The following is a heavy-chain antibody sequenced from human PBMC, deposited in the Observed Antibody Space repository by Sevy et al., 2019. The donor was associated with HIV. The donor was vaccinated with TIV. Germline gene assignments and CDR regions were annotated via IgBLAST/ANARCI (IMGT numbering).Heavy chain of an antibody. Sequence: GGSLRLSCAASGFTFSSYSMNWVRQAPGKGLEWVSPISSGSSYIYYADSVKGRFTISRDNAKNSLYLQMNSLRAEDTAVYYCARESLDSTGYPFDYWGQRTLVTVSS. CDR2: ISSGSSYI. J-gene: IGHJ4*02. D-gene: IGHD3-22*01. CDR3: ARESLDSTGYPFDY. V-gene: IGHV3-21*01. CDR1: GFTFSSYS.